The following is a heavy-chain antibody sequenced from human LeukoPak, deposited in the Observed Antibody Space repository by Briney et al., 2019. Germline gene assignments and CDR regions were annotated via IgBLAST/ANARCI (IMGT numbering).Heavy chain of an antibody. CDR2: ISSDGTNT. CDR3: ARDWGGSGPTSHDY. V-gene: IGHV3-74*01. CDR1: GFSFRSSW. Sequence: PGGSLTLSCAASGFSFRSSWMHWVRQAPGRGPVWVSRISSDGTNTRYADSVRGRFTVSRDNAKNTLYLQMNSLRVEDSAVYYCARDWGGSGPTSHDYWGQGTLVTVSS. J-gene: IGHJ4*02. D-gene: IGHD3-16*01.